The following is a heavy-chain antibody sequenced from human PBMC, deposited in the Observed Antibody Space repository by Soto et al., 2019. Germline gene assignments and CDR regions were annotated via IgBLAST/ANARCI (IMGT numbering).Heavy chain of an antibody. CDR2: IYYRGST. CDR1: GGSVSSGSYY. V-gene: IGHV4-61*01. Sequence: QVQLQESGPGLVKPSETLSLTCTVSGGSVSSGSYYWSWIRQPPGKGLEWIGYIYYRGSTNYNPSPKSRVTISVDTSEHQFSLQLSSVTAADTAVYYCATRGQIANSRFDPRGQGTLVTVSS. D-gene: IGHD2-15*01. CDR3: ATRGQIANSRFDP. J-gene: IGHJ5*02.